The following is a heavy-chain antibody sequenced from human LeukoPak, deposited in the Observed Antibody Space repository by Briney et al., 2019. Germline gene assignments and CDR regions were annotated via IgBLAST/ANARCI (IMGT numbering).Heavy chain of an antibody. V-gene: IGHV3-23*01. Sequence: GGSLRLSCAASGFTFSSYAMSWVRQAPGKGLEWVSAISGGGDSIYYADSVKGRFTISRDNSKNTLYLQMNSLRGEDTAVYYCAKDRARGGATNFDYWGQGTLVTVSS. D-gene: IGHD1-26*01. CDR2: ISGGGDSI. J-gene: IGHJ4*02. CDR1: GFTFSSYA. CDR3: AKDRARGGATNFDY.